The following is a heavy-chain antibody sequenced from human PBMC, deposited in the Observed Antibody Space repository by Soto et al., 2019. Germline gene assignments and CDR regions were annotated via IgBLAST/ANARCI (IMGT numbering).Heavy chain of an antibody. CDR1: GYTFTGYF. Sequence: QVQLVQSGADVKKPGASVKVSCKASGYTFTGYFMHWVRQAPGQGLAWMGWINPNSGGTKYAQKFQGRVTMTRDTSISTAYMELSRLRSDDTAVYYCARGYCSGGSCLGWFDPWGQGTLVTVSS. CDR3: ARGYCSGGSCLGWFDP. D-gene: IGHD2-15*01. V-gene: IGHV1-2*02. CDR2: INPNSGGT. J-gene: IGHJ5*02.